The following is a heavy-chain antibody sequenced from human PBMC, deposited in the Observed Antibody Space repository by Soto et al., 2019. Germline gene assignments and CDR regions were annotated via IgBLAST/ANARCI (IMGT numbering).Heavy chain of an antibody. CDR2: LSGSGGST. Sequence: EVQLLESGGGLVQPGGSLRLSCAASGFTFSTYAMTWVRQAPGKGLEWVSTLSGSGGSTYYADSVKGRFTISRDNSKNTLFLQMNSLRAEDTAVYYCARDGPFSGYTSWGQGTLVTVSS. V-gene: IGHV3-23*01. D-gene: IGHD5-12*01. CDR1: GFTFSTYA. CDR3: ARDGPFSGYTS. J-gene: IGHJ5*02.